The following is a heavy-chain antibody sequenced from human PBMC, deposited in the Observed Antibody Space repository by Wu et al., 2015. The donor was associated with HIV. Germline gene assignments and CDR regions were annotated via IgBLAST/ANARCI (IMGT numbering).Heavy chain of an antibody. CDR3: VREKSITMDRGTGFXITWFDP. CDR2: FDSEDGEA. Sequence: QVQLVQSGAEVKKPGASVKVSCKVSGHTLTEVSIHWVRQAPGKGLEWMGGFDSEDGEASYAQKFQGRVAMTEDTSTDTVYLELSRLRSEDTAVYYCVREKSITMDRGTGFXITWFDPWGQGTLVTVSS. J-gene: IGHJ5*02. CDR1: GHTLTEVS. D-gene: IGHD3-10*01. V-gene: IGHV1-24*01.